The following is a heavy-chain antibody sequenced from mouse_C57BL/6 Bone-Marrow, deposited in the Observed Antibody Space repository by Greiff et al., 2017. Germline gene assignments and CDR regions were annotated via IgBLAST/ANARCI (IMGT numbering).Heavy chain of an antibody. Sequence: EVQVVESGGDLVKPGGSLKLSCAASGFTFSSYGMSWVRQTPDKRLEWVATISSGGSYTYYPDSVKGRFTISRDNAKNTLYLQLSSLKSEDTAMYYCASHGIGRFYYYAMDYWGQGTSVTVSS. V-gene: IGHV5-6*01. CDR2: ISSGGSYT. CDR3: ASHGIGRFYYYAMDY. D-gene: IGHD2-14*01. CDR1: GFTFSSYG. J-gene: IGHJ4*01.